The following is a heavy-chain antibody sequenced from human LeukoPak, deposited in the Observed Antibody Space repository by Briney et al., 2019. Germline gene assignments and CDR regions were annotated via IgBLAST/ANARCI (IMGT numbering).Heavy chain of an antibody. CDR3: ARASEVTAILGYFDY. V-gene: IGHV1-2*02. J-gene: IGHJ4*02. Sequence: GASVKVSCKASGYTFTGYYMHWVRQAPGQGLEWMGWINPNSGGTNYAQKFQGRVTMTRDTSVSTAYMELSRLRSDDTAVYYCARASEVTAILGYFDYWGQGTLVTVSS. D-gene: IGHD2-21*02. CDR2: INPNSGGT. CDR1: GYTFTGYY.